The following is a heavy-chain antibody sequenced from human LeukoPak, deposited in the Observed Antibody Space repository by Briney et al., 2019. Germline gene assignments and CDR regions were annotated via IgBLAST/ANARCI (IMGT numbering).Heavy chain of an antibody. CDR1: GFSVSSNY. CDR2: IYSGGGI. V-gene: IGHV3-66*01. J-gene: IGHJ3*02. CDR3: ARDGLDYYDSSGYSSAFDI. Sequence: PGGSLRLSCAVSGFSVSSNYMSWVRQAPGKGLEWVSVIYSGGGIYYADSVKGRFTSSRDNSKNTLYLQMNSLRAEDTAVYYCARDGLDYYDSSGYSSAFDIWGQGTMVTVSS. D-gene: IGHD3-22*01.